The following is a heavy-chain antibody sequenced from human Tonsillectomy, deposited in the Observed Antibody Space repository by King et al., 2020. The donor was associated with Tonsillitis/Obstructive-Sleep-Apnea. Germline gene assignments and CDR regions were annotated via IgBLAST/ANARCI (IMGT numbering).Heavy chain of an antibody. D-gene: IGHD3-16*01. CDR3: ARVYDTSYFMDV. V-gene: IGHV3-48*03. J-gene: IGHJ6*03. CDR2: ISNSGSVI. Sequence: DVQLVESGGGLVQPGGSLRLSCAASGFTFSSFEMNWVRQAPGKGLEWVSYISNSGSVIYYADSVKGRFTISRDNAKNSLYLQVNSLRAEDTALYYCARVYDTSYFMDVWGKGTTVTVSS. CDR1: GFTFSSFE.